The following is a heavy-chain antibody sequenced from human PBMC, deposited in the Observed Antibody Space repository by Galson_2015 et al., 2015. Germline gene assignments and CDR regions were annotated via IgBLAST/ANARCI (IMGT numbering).Heavy chain of an antibody. CDR2: MNVITGHT. CDR3: ARDVMGGTGWYGDY. V-gene: IGHV1-18*01. Sequence: SVKVSCKASGYNFNSFGISWVRQAPGQGLEWMGWMNVITGHTKYAQPFQGRVSMTTDTSTSTAYVELTSLRSDDTAVYFCARDVMGGTGWYGDYWGQGTLVSVSS. D-gene: IGHD6-19*01. CDR1: GYNFNSFG. J-gene: IGHJ4*02.